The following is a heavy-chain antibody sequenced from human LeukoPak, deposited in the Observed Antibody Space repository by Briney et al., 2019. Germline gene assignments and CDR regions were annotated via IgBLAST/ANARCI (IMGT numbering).Heavy chain of an antibody. CDR3: AKRFAVAGTGYYYYGMDV. CDR2: ISGSGGRT. D-gene: IGHD6-19*01. CDR1: GFTFSSYG. J-gene: IGHJ6*02. V-gene: IGHV3-23*01. Sequence: SGGSLRLSCAASGFTFSSYGMNWVRQAPGEGLEWVSAISGSGGRTYYADSVKGRFTISRDNSKNTLYLQMNSLRAEDTAVYSCAKRFAVAGTGYYYYGMDVWGQGTTVTVSS.